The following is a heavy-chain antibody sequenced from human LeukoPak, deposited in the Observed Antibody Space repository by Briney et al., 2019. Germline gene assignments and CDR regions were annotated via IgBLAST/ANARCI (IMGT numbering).Heavy chain of an antibody. J-gene: IGHJ4*02. CDR1: GGSISSYY. V-gene: IGHV4-59*12. Sequence: PSETLSLTCTVSGGSISSYYWSWIRQPPGKGLEWIGYIYYSGSTNYNPSLKSRVTISVDTSKNQFSLKLSSVTAADTAVYYCARDPQGPGYWGQGTLVTVSS. CDR3: ARDPQGPGY. CDR2: IYYSGST.